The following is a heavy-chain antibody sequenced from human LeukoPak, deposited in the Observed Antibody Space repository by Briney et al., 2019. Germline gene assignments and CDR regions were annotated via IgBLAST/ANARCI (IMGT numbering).Heavy chain of an antibody. CDR1: GFTFSGYS. D-gene: IGHD5/OR15-5a*01. V-gene: IGHV3-21*01. Sequence: PGGSLRLSCAASGFTFSGYSMNWVRQAPGKGLEWVSSISSRSSYINYADSVKGRFTISRDNAKNSLYLQMNSLRAEDTAVYYCAKERSIDVGAVQASTDHWGQARPATVSS. J-gene: IGHJ5*02. CDR3: AKERSIDVGAVQASTDH. CDR2: ISSRSSYI.